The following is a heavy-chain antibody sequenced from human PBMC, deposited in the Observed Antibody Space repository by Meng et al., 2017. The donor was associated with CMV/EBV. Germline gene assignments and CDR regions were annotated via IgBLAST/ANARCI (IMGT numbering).Heavy chain of an antibody. CDR1: VYTFTSYD. V-gene: IGHV1-8*01. CDR2: MNPNSSNT. Sequence: ASVKVSCKASVYTFTSYDINWVRQATGQGLEWMGWMNPNSSNTGYAQKFQGRVTMTRNTSISTAYMELSSLRSEHTAVYYCARVGYYYGMDVWGQGTTVTVSS. J-gene: IGHJ6*02. CDR3: ARVGYYYGMDV.